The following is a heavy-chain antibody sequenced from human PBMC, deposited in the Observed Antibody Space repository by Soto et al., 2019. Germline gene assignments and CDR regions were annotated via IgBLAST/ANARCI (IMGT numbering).Heavy chain of an antibody. CDR3: ERVQLGYYFDC. Sequence: TSETLSLTCTVSGGSISSGGYYWSWIRQHPGKGLEWIGYIYYSGSTYYNPSLKSRVTISVDTSKNQFSLKLSSVTAADTAVYYCERVQLGYYFDCWGQGTLVTVSS. V-gene: IGHV4-31*03. CDR2: IYYSGST. D-gene: IGHD3-16*01. CDR1: GGSISSGGYY. J-gene: IGHJ4*02.